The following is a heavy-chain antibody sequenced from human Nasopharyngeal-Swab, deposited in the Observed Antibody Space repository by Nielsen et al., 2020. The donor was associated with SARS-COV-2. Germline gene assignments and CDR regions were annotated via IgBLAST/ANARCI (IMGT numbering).Heavy chain of an antibody. Sequence: WIRQPPGKGLEYVSAISSNGGSTYYTDSVKGRFTISRDNSKNTLYPQMNSLRAEDTAVYYCARDVNDYWTGYLYWGQGALVTVSS. CDR3: ARDVNDYWTGYLY. D-gene: IGHD3/OR15-3a*01. J-gene: IGHJ4*02. CDR2: ISSNGGST. V-gene: IGHV3-64*04.